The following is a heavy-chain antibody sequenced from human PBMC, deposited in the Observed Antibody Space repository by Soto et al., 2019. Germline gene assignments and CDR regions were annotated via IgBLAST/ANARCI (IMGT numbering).Heavy chain of an antibody. CDR3: ARDRRSSGWFPTYYFDY. CDR1: GYTFTSYG. Sequence: QVQLVQSGAEVKKPGASVKVSCKASGYTFTSYGISWVRQAPGQGLEWMGWISAYNGNTNYAQKLQGRVTMTTDTSTSTDYMELRSLRSDDTAVYYCARDRRSSGWFPTYYFDYWGQGTLVTVSS. CDR2: ISAYNGNT. J-gene: IGHJ4*02. V-gene: IGHV1-18*01. D-gene: IGHD6-19*01.